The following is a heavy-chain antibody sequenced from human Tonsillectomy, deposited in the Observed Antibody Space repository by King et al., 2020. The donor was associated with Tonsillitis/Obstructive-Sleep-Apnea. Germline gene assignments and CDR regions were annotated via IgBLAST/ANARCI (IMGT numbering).Heavy chain of an antibody. J-gene: IGHJ6*02. CDR3: AKNPAVPADIHYYYYYGIDV. D-gene: IGHD2-2*01. CDR2: ISYDGTNK. V-gene: IGHV3-30*18. Sequence: VQLVESGGGVVQPGRSLRLSCAASGFTFSNYGMHWVRQAPGKGLEWVAFISYDGTNKYYADSVKGRFTISRDNSKNTLYLQMNSLRAEDTAVYFCAKNPAVPADIHYYYYYGIDVWGQGTTVTVSS. CDR1: GFTFSNYG.